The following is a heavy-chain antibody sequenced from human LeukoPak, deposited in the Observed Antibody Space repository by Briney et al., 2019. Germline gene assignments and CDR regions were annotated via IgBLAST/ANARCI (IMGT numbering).Heavy chain of an antibody. CDR1: GFTFSCYE. V-gene: IGHV3-48*03. J-gene: IGHJ5*02. CDR2: ISSSGSTI. D-gene: IGHD6-19*01. Sequence: PGGSLRLSCTASGFTFSCYEMNWVRQAPGKGLEWVSYISSSGSTIYYADSVKGRFTISRDNAKNSLYLQMNSLRAEDTAVYYCARDEGYSSGWYFDPWGQGTLVTVSS. CDR3: ARDEGYSSGWYFDP.